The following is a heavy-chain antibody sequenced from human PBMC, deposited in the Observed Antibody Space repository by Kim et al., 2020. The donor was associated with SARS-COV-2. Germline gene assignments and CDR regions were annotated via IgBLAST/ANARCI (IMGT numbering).Heavy chain of an antibody. CDR2: INTNTGNP. V-gene: IGHV7-4-1*02. CDR3: ARRWWGYDYGDYDNWFDP. CDR1: GYPFTTYA. J-gene: IGHJ5*02. D-gene: IGHD4-17*01. Sequence: ASVKVSCKTSGYPFTTYAIVWVRQAPAQGLEWMGWINTNTGNPTYAQGFTGRFVFSSDTSVSTAYLQISSLKAEDTAVYYCARRWWGYDYGDYDNWFDPW.